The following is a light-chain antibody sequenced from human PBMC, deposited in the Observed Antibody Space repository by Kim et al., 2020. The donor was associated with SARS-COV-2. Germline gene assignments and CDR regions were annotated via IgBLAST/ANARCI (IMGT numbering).Light chain of an antibody. CDR3: SSYAGSNRGV. J-gene: IGLJ3*02. CDR2: EVS. V-gene: IGLV2-8*01. CDR1: SSDVGGYNY. Sequence: QSALTQPPSASGSPGQSVTISCTGTSSDVGGYNYVSWYQQHPGKAPKLMIYEVSKRPSGVPDRFSGSKSGNTASLTVSGLQAEDEADYYCSSYAGSNRGVFGGGTHLTVL.